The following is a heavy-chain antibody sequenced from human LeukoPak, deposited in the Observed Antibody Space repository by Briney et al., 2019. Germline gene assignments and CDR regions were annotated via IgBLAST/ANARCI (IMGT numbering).Heavy chain of an antibody. V-gene: IGHV3-74*01. D-gene: IGHD3-10*01. J-gene: IGHJ3*02. CDR3: ASVRFGELWDDAFDI. CDR2: INSDGSST. CDR1: GFTFSSYS. Sequence: GGSLRLSCAASGFTFSSYSMNWVRQAPGKGLEWVSRINSDGSSTSYADSVKGRFTISRDNAKNTLYLQMNSLRAEDTAVYYCASVRFGELWDDAFDIWGQGTMVTVSS.